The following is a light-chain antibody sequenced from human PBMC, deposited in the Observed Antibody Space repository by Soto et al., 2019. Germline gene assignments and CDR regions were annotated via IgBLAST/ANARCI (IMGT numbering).Light chain of an antibody. CDR1: QSVSID. CDR3: QQLHSYPIT. V-gene: IGKV1-5*01. Sequence: MKQSAATLSAKVGDRVTITCRASQSVSIDLACYQQRPGKAPKLMIYGASSLQSGVPSRFSGSGSGTEFTLTISSLQPDDFATYYCQQLHSYPITFGQRTRLEF. J-gene: IGKJ5*01. CDR2: GAS.